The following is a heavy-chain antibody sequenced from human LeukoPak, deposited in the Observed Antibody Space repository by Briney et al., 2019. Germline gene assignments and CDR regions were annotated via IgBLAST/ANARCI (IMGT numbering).Heavy chain of an antibody. V-gene: IGHV1-2*06. D-gene: IGHD6-19*01. CDR1: GYTFTGYY. CDR2: INPNSGGT. Sequence: GASVKVSCKASGYTFTGYYMHWVRQAPGQGLEWMGRINPNSGGTNYAQKFQGRVTMTRDTSTSTVYMELSSLRSEDTAVYYCARSRSVIAVAGTGYYFDYWGQGTLVTVSS. J-gene: IGHJ4*02. CDR3: ARSRSVIAVAGTGYYFDY.